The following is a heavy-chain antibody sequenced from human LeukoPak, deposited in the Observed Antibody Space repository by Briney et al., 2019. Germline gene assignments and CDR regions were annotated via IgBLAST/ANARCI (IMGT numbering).Heavy chain of an antibody. Sequence: SETLSLTCTVSDGSISSYYLSWIRQPPGKGLEWVGYMYNSGSTNYNPSLKSRVTISVDTSKNQFSLKLNSVTAADTAVYYCARSNGYNFHGYFDHWGQGTLVTVSS. CDR1: DGSISSYY. D-gene: IGHD5-24*01. J-gene: IGHJ4*02. CDR3: ARSNGYNFHGYFDH. V-gene: IGHV4-59*01. CDR2: MYNSGST.